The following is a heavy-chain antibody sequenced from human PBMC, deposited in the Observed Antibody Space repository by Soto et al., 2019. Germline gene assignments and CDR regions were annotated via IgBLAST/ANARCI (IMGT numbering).Heavy chain of an antibody. CDR2: INHSGST. D-gene: IGHD2-8*01. V-gene: IGHV4-34*01. CDR1: GGSFSGYY. CDR3: ARRYCTNGVCYHNWFDP. Sequence: SETLSLTCAVYGGSFSGYYWSWIRQPPGKGLEWIGEINHSGSTNYNPSLKSRVTISVDTSKNQFSLKLSSVTAADTAVYYCARRYCTNGVCYHNWFDPWGQGTLVTVSS. J-gene: IGHJ5*02.